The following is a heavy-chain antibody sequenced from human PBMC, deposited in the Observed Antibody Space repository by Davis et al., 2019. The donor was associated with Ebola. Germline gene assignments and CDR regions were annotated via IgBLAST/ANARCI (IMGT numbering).Heavy chain of an antibody. CDR2: ISGDGGST. J-gene: IGHJ4*02. CDR3: AAAAAGTY. Sequence: GESLKISCAASGFTFDDYAMHWVRQAPGKGLEWVSLISGDGGSTYYADSVKGRFTISRDNAKNSLYLQMNSLRDEDTAVYYCAAAAAGTYWGQGTLVTVSS. D-gene: IGHD6-13*01. V-gene: IGHV3-43*02. CDR1: GFTFDDYA.